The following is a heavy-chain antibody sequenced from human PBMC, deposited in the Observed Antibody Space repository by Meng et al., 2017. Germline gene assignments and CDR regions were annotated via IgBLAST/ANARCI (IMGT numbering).Heavy chain of an antibody. Sequence: VHLQESGPGLVKPSQTPSLTCTFSGGSISSGGYYWSWIRQHPGKGLEWIGYIYYSGSTYYNPSLKSLVTISVDTSKNQFSLKLSSVTAADTAVYYCARVTSSYYFDYWGQGTLVTVSS. V-gene: IGHV4-31*01. D-gene: IGHD2/OR15-2a*01. J-gene: IGHJ4*02. CDR2: IYYSGST. CDR1: GGSISSGGYY. CDR3: ARVTSSYYFDY.